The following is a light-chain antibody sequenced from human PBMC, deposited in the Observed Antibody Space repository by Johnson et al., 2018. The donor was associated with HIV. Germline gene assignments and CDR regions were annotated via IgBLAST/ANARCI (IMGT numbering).Light chain of an antibody. CDR2: DNN. J-gene: IGLJ1*01. CDR1: SSNIANNY. Sequence: QSVLTQPPSVSSAPGQKVTISCSGSSSNIANNYVSWYQQIPGTAPKLLIYDNNKRPSGIPDRFSGSKSGPSATLDITGLQTWDEADYYCGTVDSGLSPGYGVGTGTKVTVL. V-gene: IGLV1-51*01. CDR3: GTVDSGLSPGYG.